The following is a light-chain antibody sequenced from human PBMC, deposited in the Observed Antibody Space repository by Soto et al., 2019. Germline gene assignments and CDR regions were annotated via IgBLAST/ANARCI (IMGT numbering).Light chain of an antibody. CDR2: DVS. V-gene: IGKV3-20*01. CDR3: QYQGY. CDR1: QSVSRRY. Sequence: IVLTQSPDTLSLSPGQRATLSCRASQSVSRRYLAWYQQKPGQAPILLIYDVSERASDIPDRFSGSGSGTDFTLTINRLVPEDVAVYYCQYQGYFVGATKVEIE. J-gene: IGKJ4*01.